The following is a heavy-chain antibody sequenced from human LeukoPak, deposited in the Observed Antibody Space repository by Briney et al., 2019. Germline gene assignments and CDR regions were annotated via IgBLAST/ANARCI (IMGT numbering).Heavy chain of an antibody. CDR3: ARDRSAPGYHSDC. CDR1: GFTFSSHA. J-gene: IGHJ4*02. V-gene: IGHV3-64*01. Sequence: PGGPLRLSCAASGFTFSSHAMHWVRQAPGKGLECVSGISDNGGNTYYANSVKGRFTISSDNSKNTLYLQMGSLSPDDMAVYHCARDRSAPGYHSDCCGQGTLVSV. D-gene: IGHD1-1*01. CDR2: ISDNGGNT.